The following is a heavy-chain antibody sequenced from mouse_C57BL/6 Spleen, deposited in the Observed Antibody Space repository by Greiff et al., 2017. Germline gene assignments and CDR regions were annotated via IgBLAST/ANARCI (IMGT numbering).Heavy chain of an antibody. J-gene: IGHJ4*01. Sequence: EVKLQQSGPELVKPGASVKISCKASGYTFTDYYMNWVKQSPGKSLEWIGDINPNNGGTSYNQKFKGKATLTVDKSSSTAYMELRSLTSEDSAVYYCARSRGSLQYGSSPCYAMDYWGQGTSVTVSS. CDR2: INPNNGGT. D-gene: IGHD1-1*01. CDR3: ARSRGSLQYGSSPCYAMDY. V-gene: IGHV1-26*01. CDR1: GYTFTDYY.